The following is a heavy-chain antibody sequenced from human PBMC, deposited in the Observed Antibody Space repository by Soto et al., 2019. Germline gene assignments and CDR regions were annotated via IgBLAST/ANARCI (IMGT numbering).Heavy chain of an antibody. D-gene: IGHD6-13*01. Sequence: GGSLRLSCAASGFTFSSYSMSWVRQAPGKGLEWVSSISSSSGCMYYADSVKGRFTISRDNSKNTLYLQMNSLRAEDTAVYYCAREYSSSWYSYYYYGMDVWGQGTTVTVSS. V-gene: IGHV3-21*04. J-gene: IGHJ6*02. CDR2: ISSSSGCM. CDR1: GFTFSSYS. CDR3: AREYSSSWYSYYYYGMDV.